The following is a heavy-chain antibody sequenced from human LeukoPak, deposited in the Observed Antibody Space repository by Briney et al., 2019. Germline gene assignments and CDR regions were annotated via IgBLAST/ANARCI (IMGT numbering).Heavy chain of an antibody. J-gene: IGHJ4*02. CDR2: IYYDGSNK. CDR1: GFNFSGSA. CDR3: ARDSIPSASGSYYFDN. Sequence: PGGSLRLSCAAYGFNFSGSAIHWVRQASGKGLEWVAVIYYDGSNKNYENSVKDRFTISRDNSKNTLYLQMSSLRAEDTAVYYCARDSIPSASGSYYFDNWGQGTLVTVSS. V-gene: IGHV3-30*04. D-gene: IGHD3-10*01.